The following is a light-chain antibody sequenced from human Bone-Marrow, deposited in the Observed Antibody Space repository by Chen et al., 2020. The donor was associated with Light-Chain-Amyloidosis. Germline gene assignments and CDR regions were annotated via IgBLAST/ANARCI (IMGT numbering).Light chain of an antibody. Sequence: SALTHPASVSGSPGPPITISCTGTSSEVGSYNLVSWYQQHPGKAPKFMIYEVNKRPSGVSNRCSGSKSGNTASLTISGLQAEDEADYYCCSYAGSSTLVFGGGTKVTVL. CDR2: EVN. J-gene: IGLJ3*02. V-gene: IGLV2-23*02. CDR3: CSYAGSSTLV. CDR1: SSEVGSYNL.